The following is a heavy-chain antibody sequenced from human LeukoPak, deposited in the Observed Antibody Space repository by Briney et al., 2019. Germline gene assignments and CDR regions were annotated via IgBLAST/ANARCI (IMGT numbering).Heavy chain of an antibody. J-gene: IGHJ6*03. D-gene: IGHD3-3*02. V-gene: IGHV3-30*03. CDR2: ISYDGSNK. Sequence: GGSLRLSCAASGFTFSTYGMHWVRQAPGKGLEWVAVISYDGSNKYYADSVKGRFTISRDNSKNTLYLQMNSLRAEDTAVYYCARDAHFWSGYYKGYYYYYMDVWGKGTTVTVSS. CDR3: ARDAHFWSGYYKGYYYYYMDV. CDR1: GFTFSTYG.